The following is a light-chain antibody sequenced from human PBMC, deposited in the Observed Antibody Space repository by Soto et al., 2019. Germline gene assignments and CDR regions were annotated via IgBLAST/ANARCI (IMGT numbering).Light chain of an antibody. Sequence: QAVVTQEPSFSVSPGGTVTLTCGLSSGSVSTSYYPIWYQQTPGQAPRMLIYSTNTRSSGVPDRFSGSILGNKAALTITGTQADDESDYYCVLYMGSGIWAFGGCTQLTVL. CDR1: SGSVSTSYY. CDR2: STN. J-gene: IGLJ7*01. CDR3: VLYMGSGIWA. V-gene: IGLV8-61*01.